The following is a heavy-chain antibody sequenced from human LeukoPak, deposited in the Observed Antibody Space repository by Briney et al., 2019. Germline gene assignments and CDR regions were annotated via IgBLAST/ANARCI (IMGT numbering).Heavy chain of an antibody. CDR3: AKGFQTYGELSFDV. CDR1: GFTCSNYA. Sequence: GGSLRLSCAASGFTCSNYARSWVRQAPGKGLEWVSTVSGSASNTYYADSVKGRFTISRDNSKTTLYLQMNSLRADDTAVYYCAKGFQTYGELSFDVWGQGPLVAVSS. J-gene: IGHJ4*02. V-gene: IGHV3-23*01. CDR2: VSGSASNT. D-gene: IGHD4-17*01.